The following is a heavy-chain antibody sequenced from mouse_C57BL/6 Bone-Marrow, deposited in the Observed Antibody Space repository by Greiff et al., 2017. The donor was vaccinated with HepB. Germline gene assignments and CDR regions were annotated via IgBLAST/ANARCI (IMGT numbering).Heavy chain of an antibody. Sequence: EVKLMESGGGLVQPGGSMKLSCAASGFTFSDAWMDWVRQSPEKGLEWVAEIRNKANNHATYYAESVKGRFTISRDDSKSSVYLQMNSLIAEDTGIDYCTRGGSYYYGSSPYYFDYWGQGTTLTVSS. CDR3: TRGGSYYYGSSPYYFDY. V-gene: IGHV6-6*01. D-gene: IGHD1-1*01. CDR2: IRNKANNHAT. CDR1: GFTFSDAW. J-gene: IGHJ2*01.